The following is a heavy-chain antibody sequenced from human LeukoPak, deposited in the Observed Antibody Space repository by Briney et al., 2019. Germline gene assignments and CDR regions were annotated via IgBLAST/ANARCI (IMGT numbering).Heavy chain of an antibody. D-gene: IGHD3-22*01. V-gene: IGHV4-38-2*02. J-gene: IGHJ4*02. CDR3: ARWGVVITKVGIKGFDY. CDR1: GYPISSGYY. Sequence: MSAETLSLTCTVSGYPISSGYYWGWIRQPPGEGLEWIGSIYHSGSTYYNPSLKSRVTISVDTSKNQFSPKLSSVTAADTAVYYCARWGVVITKVGIKGFDYWGQGTLVTVSS. CDR2: IYHSGST.